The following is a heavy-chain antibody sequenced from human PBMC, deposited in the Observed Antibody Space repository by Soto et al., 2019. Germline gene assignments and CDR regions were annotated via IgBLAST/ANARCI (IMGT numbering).Heavy chain of an antibody. D-gene: IGHD4-17*01. V-gene: IGHV3-23*01. Sequence: EVHLLESGGGLVQPGGSLRLSCTASGFTFSSYAMTWVRQAPGRGLEGVSGITASGGRTYYADSVKGRFTISRDNSKSTLYLQMNSLRAEYTAVYYCAKDTRYGDYVRWFDSWGQGTLVTVSS. CDR3: AKDTRYGDYVRWFDS. CDR1: GFTFSSYA. CDR2: ITASGGRT. J-gene: IGHJ5*01.